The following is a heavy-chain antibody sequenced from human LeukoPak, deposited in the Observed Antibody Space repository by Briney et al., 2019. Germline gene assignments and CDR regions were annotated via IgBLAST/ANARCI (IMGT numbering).Heavy chain of an antibody. D-gene: IGHD1-7*01. CDR3: ARATTPSLFDY. Sequence: GGSLRLSCAASGFTFSSYAMHWVRQAPGKGLEWVAAISYDGSNKYYADSVKGRFTISRDNSKNTLYLQMNSLRAEDTAVYYCARATTPSLFDYWGQGTLVTVSS. J-gene: IGHJ4*02. V-gene: IGHV3-30*07. CDR1: GFTFSSYA. CDR2: ISYDGSNK.